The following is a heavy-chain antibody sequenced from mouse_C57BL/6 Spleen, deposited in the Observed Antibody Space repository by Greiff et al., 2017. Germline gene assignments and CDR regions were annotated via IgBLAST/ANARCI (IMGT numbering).Heavy chain of an antibody. CDR1: GYTFTDYY. D-gene: IGHD4-1*02. CDR2: INPNNGGT. V-gene: IGHV1-26*01. CDR3: ARWTQLGRFYYAMDY. Sequence: EVQLQQSGPELVKPGASVKISCKASGYTFTDYYMNWVKQSHGKSLEWIGDINPNNGGTSYNQKFKGKATLTVDKSSSTAYMELRSLTSEDSAVYYCARWTQLGRFYYAMDYWGQGTSVTVSS. J-gene: IGHJ4*01.